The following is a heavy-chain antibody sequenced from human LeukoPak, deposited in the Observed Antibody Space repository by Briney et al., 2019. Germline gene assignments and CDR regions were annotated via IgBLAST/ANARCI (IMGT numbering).Heavy chain of an antibody. V-gene: IGHV3-21*01. CDR1: GFTFSSYS. D-gene: IGHD3-22*01. CDR3: ARDVSYYYDSSGSEPDY. J-gene: IGHJ4*02. CDR2: ISSSSSYI. Sequence: SGGSLRLSCAASGFTFSSYSMNWVRQAPGKGLEWVSSISSSSSYIYYADSVKGRFTISRGNAKNSLYLQMNSLRAEDTAVYYCARDVSYYYDSSGSEPDYWGQGTLVTVSS.